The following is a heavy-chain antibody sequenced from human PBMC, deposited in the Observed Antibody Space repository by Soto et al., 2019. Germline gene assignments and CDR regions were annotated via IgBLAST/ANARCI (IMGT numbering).Heavy chain of an antibody. CDR2: ISAYSSPI. J-gene: IGHJ3*02. CDR1: GVTFSSYS. V-gene: IGHV3-21*06. D-gene: IGHD2-2*02. CDR3: VRGGRGYTRDDVFDI. Sequence: EVQLVESGGGLVKPGGSLRLSCVDSGVTFSSYSMNWVRQAPGKGLEWVSSISAYSSPIFYADSVKGRFTISRDNAKNSLYLQLNSLRAGDTAVYYCVRGGRGYTRDDVFDIWGQGTMVTVSS.